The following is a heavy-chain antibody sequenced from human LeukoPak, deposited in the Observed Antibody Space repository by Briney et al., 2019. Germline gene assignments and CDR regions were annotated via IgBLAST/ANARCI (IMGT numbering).Heavy chain of an antibody. V-gene: IGHV3-48*03. CDR2: ISSSGSTI. J-gene: IGHJ4*02. CDR3: ASVAGTGYDY. CDR1: GFTFSSYE. D-gene: IGHD6-19*01. Sequence: GGSLRLSCAASGFTFSSYEMNWVRQAPGKGLEWVSYISSSGSTIYYVDSVKGRFTISRDNAKNSLYLQMNSLRAEDTAVYYCASVAGTGYDYWGQGTLVTVSS.